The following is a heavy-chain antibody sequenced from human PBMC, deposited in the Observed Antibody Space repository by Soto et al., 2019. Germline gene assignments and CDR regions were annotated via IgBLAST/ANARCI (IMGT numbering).Heavy chain of an antibody. J-gene: IGHJ6*02. CDR3: AREGSSSWTVITYYYYYGMDV. V-gene: IGHV3-30-3*01. D-gene: IGHD6-13*01. CDR1: GFTFSSYA. CDR2: ISYDGSNK. Sequence: GGSLRLSCAASGFTFSSYAMHWVRQAPGKGLEWVAVISYDGSNKYYADSVKGRFTISRDNSKNTLYLQMNSLRAEDTAVYYCAREGSSSWTVITYYYYYGMDVWGQGTTVTVSS.